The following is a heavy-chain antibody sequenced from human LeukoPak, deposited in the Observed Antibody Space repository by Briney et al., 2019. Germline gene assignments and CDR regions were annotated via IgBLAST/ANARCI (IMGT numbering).Heavy chain of an antibody. CDR3: ARGGPGATYFDY. V-gene: IGHV3-21*01. CDR2: ISSSSSYI. J-gene: IGHJ4*02. D-gene: IGHD7-27*01. Sequence: TGGSLRLSCAASGFTFSSYSMNWVRQAPGKGLEWVSSISSSSSYIYYADSVKGRFTISRDNAKNSPYLQMNSLRAEDTAVYYCARGGPGATYFDYWGQGTLVTVSS. CDR1: GFTFSSYS.